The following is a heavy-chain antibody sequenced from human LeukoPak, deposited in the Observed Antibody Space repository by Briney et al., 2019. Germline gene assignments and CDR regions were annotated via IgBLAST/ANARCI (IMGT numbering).Heavy chain of an antibody. CDR2: IYTSGST. CDR1: GGSISSGSYF. Sequence: MPSQTLSLTCTVSGGSISSGSYFWSWIRQPAGKGLEWIGHIYTSGSTNYSPSLKSRVTISVDTSRNQFSLNLTSVTAADTAMYYCAREQWAYRSYYASSGYHDYWGQGTLVTVSS. V-gene: IGHV4-61*09. J-gene: IGHJ4*02. CDR3: AREQWAYRSYYASSGYHDY. D-gene: IGHD3-22*01.